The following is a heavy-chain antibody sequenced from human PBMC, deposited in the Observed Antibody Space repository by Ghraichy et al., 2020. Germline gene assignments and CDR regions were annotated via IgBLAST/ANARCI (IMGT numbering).Heavy chain of an antibody. V-gene: IGHV1-2*04. D-gene: IGHD6-6*01. Sequence: ASVKVSCKASGYTFTGYYMHWVRQAPGQGLEWMGWINPNSGGTNYAQKFQGWVTMTRDTSISTAYMELSRLRSDDTAVYYCATSSIAARPSFLLGTEEYYYYYGMDVWGQGTTVTVSS. CDR2: INPNSGGT. CDR1: GYTFTGYY. J-gene: IGHJ6*02. CDR3: ATSSIAARPSFLLGTEEYYYYYGMDV.